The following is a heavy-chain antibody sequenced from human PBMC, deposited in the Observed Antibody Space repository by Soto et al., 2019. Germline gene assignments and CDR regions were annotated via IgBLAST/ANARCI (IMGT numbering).Heavy chain of an antibody. Sequence: SETLSLTCTVSGGSISSSSYYWGWIRQPPGKGLEWIGSIYYGGSTYYNPSLKSRVTISVDTSKNQFSLKLSSVTAADTAVYYCARVIAVMVYSDYWGQGTLVTVSS. J-gene: IGHJ4*02. CDR2: IYYGGST. CDR3: ARVIAVMVYSDY. CDR1: GGSISSSSYY. D-gene: IGHD6-19*01. V-gene: IGHV4-39*01.